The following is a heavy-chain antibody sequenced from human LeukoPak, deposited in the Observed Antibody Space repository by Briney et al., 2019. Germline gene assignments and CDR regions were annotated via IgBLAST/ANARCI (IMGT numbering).Heavy chain of an antibody. CDR1: GGSISSYY. V-gene: IGHV4-59*01. J-gene: IGHJ3*01. Sequence: SETLSLTCTVSGGSISSYYWSWVRQPPRKGLEWIGFVYYTGSTNYSPSLKSRVTISVDTSKNQFSLKLRSVTAADTAVYYCARISSSNWYNERGAFDVWGQGTMVTVSS. CDR2: VYYTGST. D-gene: IGHD6-13*01. CDR3: ARISSSNWYNERGAFDV.